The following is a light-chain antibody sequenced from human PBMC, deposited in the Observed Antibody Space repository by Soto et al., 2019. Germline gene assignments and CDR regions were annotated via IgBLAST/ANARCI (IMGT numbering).Light chain of an antibody. CDR3: ISYGASTTL. CDR1: SNDIGAYTY. Sequence: QSALTQPASVSGSPGQSITIPCTGTSNDIGAYTYVSWYQQHPGKAPKLLIFDVSYRPSGISDRFSGSKSGNTASLTISGLQLEDEADYYCISYGASTTLFGGGTKLTVL. V-gene: IGLV2-14*03. CDR2: DVS. J-gene: IGLJ2*01.